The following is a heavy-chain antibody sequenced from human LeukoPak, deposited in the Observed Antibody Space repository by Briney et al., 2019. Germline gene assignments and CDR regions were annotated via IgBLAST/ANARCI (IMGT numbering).Heavy chain of an antibody. CDR2: IIPIFGTA. CDR1: GGTFSSYA. CDR3: ARDGGYCSSTSCYNY. Sequence: ASVKVSCKASGGTFSSYAISWVRQAPRQGLEWMGRIIPIFGTANYAQKFQGRVTITADKSTSTAYMELSSLRSEDTAVYYCARDGGYCSSTSCYNYWGQGTLVTVSS. D-gene: IGHD2-2*02. V-gene: IGHV1-69*06. J-gene: IGHJ4*02.